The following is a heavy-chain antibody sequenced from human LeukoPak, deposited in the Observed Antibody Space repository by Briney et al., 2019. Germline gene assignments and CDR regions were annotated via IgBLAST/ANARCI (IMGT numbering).Heavy chain of an antibody. CDR3: ARPAGGGQVAFRPTTNFLY. D-gene: IGHD6-6*01. CDR1: GGSFSGYY. V-gene: IGHV4-34*01. CDR2: VNHGGST. J-gene: IGHJ4*02. Sequence: SETLSLTCGVSGGSFSGYYWTWIRQPPGKGLEWVGEVNHGGSTNYKPSLKGRVTLSLDMSKKQVSLTLNSATAADTAVYYCARPAGGGQVAFRPTTNFLYWGPGTLVVVSS.